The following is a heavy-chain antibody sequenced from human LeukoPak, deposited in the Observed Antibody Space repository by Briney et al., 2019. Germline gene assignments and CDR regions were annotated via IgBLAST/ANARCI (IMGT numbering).Heavy chain of an antibody. Sequence: PGGSLRLSCAASGFTFSMYAMNWVRQAPGKGLEWVSGISGSGGSTYYADSVKGRFTISRDNSKNTLYLQMNSLRAEDTAVYHCAKGLKSYYYGMDVWGQGTTVTVSS. CDR1: GFTFSMYA. D-gene: IGHD6-19*01. V-gene: IGHV3-23*01. CDR2: ISGSGGST. J-gene: IGHJ6*02. CDR3: AKGLKSYYYGMDV.